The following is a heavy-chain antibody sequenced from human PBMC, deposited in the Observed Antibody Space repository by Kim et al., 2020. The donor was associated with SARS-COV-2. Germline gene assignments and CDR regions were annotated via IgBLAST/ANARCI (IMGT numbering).Heavy chain of an antibody. CDR2: ISGSGGST. V-gene: IGHV3-23*01. CDR1: GFTFSSYA. J-gene: IGHJ4*01. D-gene: IGHD2-15*01. CDR3: ANVVAAVTVHDLLRY. Sequence: GGSLRLSCAASGFTFSSYAMSWVRHSPGKGLEWVSAISGSGGSTYYADSVKGRFTISRDNSKNKLYLQMKIMTAEDTAVYYCANVVAAVTVHDLLRYWG.